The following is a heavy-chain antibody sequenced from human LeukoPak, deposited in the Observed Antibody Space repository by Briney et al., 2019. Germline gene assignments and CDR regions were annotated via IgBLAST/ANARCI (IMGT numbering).Heavy chain of an antibody. CDR2: INHSGST. CDR1: GGSFSGYY. J-gene: IGHJ6*03. Sequence: PSETLSLTCAVYGGSFSGYYWSRIRQPPGKGLEWIGEINHSGSTNYNPSLKSRVTISVDTSKNQFSLKLSSVTAADTAVYYCARDGVTTGPFYYYYYMDVWGKGTTVTVSS. D-gene: IGHD4-11*01. CDR3: ARDGVTTGPFYYYYYMDV. V-gene: IGHV4-34*01.